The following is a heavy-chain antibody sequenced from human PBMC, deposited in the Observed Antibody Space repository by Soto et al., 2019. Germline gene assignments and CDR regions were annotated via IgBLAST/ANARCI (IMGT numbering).Heavy chain of an antibody. CDR1: GFTFSSYG. V-gene: IGHV3-30*18. CDR3: AKDLDLYYFDY. J-gene: IGHJ4*02. Sequence: VQLVESGGGVVQPGRSLRLSCAASGFTFSSYGMHWVRQAPGKGLEWVAVISYDGSNKYYADSVKGRFTISRDNSKNTLYLQMNSLRAEDTAVYYCAKDLDLYYFDYWGQGTLVTVSS. D-gene: IGHD3-3*01. CDR2: ISYDGSNK.